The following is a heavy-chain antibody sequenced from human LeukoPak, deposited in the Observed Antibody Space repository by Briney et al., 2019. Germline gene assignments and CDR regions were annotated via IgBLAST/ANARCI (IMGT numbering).Heavy chain of an antibody. D-gene: IGHD1-14*01. Sequence: GGSLRLSCAASGFTFSSYAMSWVRQAPGKGLEWVSAIRGSGGGTYYADSVKGRFTISRDNSKNTLYLQMNSLRAEDTAVYYCAKELLTSPTAEDAFDIWGQGTMVTVSS. J-gene: IGHJ3*02. CDR3: AKELLTSPTAEDAFDI. V-gene: IGHV3-23*01. CDR1: GFTFSSYA. CDR2: IRGSGGGT.